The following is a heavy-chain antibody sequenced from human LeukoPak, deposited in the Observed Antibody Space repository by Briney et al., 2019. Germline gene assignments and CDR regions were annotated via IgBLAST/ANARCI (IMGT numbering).Heavy chain of an antibody. CDR3: ARKYSGSYLFDY. CDR1: GFTFSSYS. D-gene: IGHD1-26*01. Sequence: PGGSLRLSCAASGFTFSSYSMNWVRQAPGKGLEWVSSISSSSSYIYYADSVKGRFTISRDNAKNSLYLQMNSLRAEDTAVYYCARKYSGSYLFDYWGQGTLVTVSS. V-gene: IGHV3-21*01. J-gene: IGHJ4*02. CDR2: ISSSSSYI.